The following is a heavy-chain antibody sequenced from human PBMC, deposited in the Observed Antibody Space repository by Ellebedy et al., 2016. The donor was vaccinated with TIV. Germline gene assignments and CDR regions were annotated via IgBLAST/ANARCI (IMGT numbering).Heavy chain of an antibody. D-gene: IGHD3-10*01. CDR2: ITSDGSNK. Sequence: GESLKISCAASGFTFSTYGIQWVRQAPGKGLEWVAIITSDGSNKYYADSVKGRFTISRDNSKNSLSLEMNTLKIEDTAVYYCAKGGDFDSWGQGTLVTVSS. J-gene: IGHJ4*02. CDR3: AKGGDFDS. V-gene: IGHV3-30*18. CDR1: GFTFSTYG.